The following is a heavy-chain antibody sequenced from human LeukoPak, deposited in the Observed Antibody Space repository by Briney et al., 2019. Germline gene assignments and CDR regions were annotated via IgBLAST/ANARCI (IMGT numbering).Heavy chain of an antibody. CDR3: ARVRNFYGSGSPPSDYYYYYMDV. D-gene: IGHD3-10*01. CDR1: GGSFSGHY. CDR2: IYTSGST. J-gene: IGHJ6*03. V-gene: IGHV4-4*07. Sequence: SETLSLTCAVSGGSFSGHYWSWIRQSPGEGLEWIGRIYTSGSTNYNPSLKSRVTMSVDTSKNQFSLKLSSVTAADTAVYYCARVRNFYGSGSPPSDYYYYYMDVWGKGTTVTVSS.